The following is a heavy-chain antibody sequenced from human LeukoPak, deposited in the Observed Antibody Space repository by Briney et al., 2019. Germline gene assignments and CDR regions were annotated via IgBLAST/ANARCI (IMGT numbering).Heavy chain of an antibody. J-gene: IGHJ5*02. D-gene: IGHD6-6*01. CDR3: ARWRGFTGSSDENWFDP. CDR2: IIPIFGTA. Sequence: SVKVSCKASGGTFSNYAISWVRQAPGQGLEWMGGIIPIFGTANYAQKFQGRVTITADESTSTAYMELSSLRSDDTAVYYCARWRGFTGSSDENWFDPWGQGTLVTVSS. V-gene: IGHV1-69*13. CDR1: GGTFSNYA.